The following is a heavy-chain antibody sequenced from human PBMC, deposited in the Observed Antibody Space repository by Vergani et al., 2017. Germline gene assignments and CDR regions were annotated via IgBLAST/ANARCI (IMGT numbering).Heavy chain of an antibody. CDR3: ARTSGSGRLDY. CDR2: IYYSGST. J-gene: IGHJ4*02. V-gene: IGHV4-59*01. Sequence: QVQLQESGPGLVKPSETLSLTCTVSGGSISSYYWSGIRQPPGKGLEWIGYIYYSGSTNYNPSLKSRVTISVDTSKKQFSLKMSSVTAADTAVYYCARTSGSGRLDYWGQGTLVTVSS. D-gene: IGHD1-26*01. CDR1: GGSISSYY.